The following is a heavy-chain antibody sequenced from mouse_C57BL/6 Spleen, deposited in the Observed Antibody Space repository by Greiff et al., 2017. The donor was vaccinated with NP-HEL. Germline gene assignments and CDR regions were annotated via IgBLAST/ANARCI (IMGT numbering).Heavy chain of an antibody. V-gene: IGHV1-64*01. Sequence: QVQLKESGAELVKPGASVKLSCKASGYTFTSYWMHWVKQRPGQGLEWIGMIHPNSGSTNYNEKFKSKATLTVDKSSSTAYMQLSSLTSEDSAVYYCARIHYDYADYWGQGTTLTVSS. CDR2: IHPNSGST. CDR3: ARIHYDYADY. CDR1: GYTFTSYW. J-gene: IGHJ2*01. D-gene: IGHD2-4*01.